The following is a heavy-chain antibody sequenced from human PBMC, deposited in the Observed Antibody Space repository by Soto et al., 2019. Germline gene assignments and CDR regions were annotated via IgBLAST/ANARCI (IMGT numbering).Heavy chain of an antibody. CDR3: ARVPPWGDSGSFYIQHYDS. Sequence: ASVKVSCKSSGNSFVTYAIHWVRQAPGQRLQWMGWINVGSGNTKYAQDFQGRVTFTRDTAATTTFMELSSLRSEDAAVYYCARVPPWGDSGSFYIQHYDSWGQGTLVPVSS. V-gene: IGHV1-3*01. D-gene: IGHD3-10*01. CDR2: INVGSGNT. CDR1: GNSFVTYA. J-gene: IGHJ4*02.